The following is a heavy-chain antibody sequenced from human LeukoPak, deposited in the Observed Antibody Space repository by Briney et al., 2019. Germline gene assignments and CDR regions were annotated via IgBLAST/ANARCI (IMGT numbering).Heavy chain of an antibody. CDR3: ATDHDCGADCDEVHFDT. CDR1: GYTLTELS. D-gene: IGHD2-21*01. J-gene: IGHJ3*02. V-gene: IGHV1-24*01. Sequence: ASVKVSCKVSGYTLTELSMHWVRQAPGKGLEWMGGFDPEDGETIYAQKFQGRVTMTEDTSTDTAYMELSSLRSEDTAVYYCATDHDCGADCDEVHFDTWGQGTMVTVSS. CDR2: FDPEDGET.